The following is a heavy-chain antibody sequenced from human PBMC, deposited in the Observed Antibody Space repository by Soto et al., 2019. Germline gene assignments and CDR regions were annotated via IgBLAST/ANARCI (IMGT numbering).Heavy chain of an antibody. J-gene: IGHJ4*02. V-gene: IGHV4-30-4*01. CDR3: ARVKGPIFGVPYYFDY. CDR1: CGSISSGDYY. Sequence: SETLSLTCTVSCGSISSGDYYWSWIRQPPGKGLEWIGYIYYSGSTYYNPSLKSRVTISVDTSKNQFSLKLSSVTAADTAVYYCARVKGPIFGVPYYFDYWGQETLVTVSS. CDR2: IYYSGST. D-gene: IGHD3-3*01.